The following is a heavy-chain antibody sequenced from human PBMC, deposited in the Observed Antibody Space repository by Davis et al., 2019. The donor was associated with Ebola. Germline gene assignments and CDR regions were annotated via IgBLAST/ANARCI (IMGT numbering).Heavy chain of an antibody. Sequence: MPSETLSLTCTVSGGSVSSGYYYWSWVRQPPGKGLEWIGYIYYSGSTNYNPSLKSRVTISVDTSKNQFSLKLSSVTAADTAVYYCAREPNGDYDAFDIWGQGTMVTVSS. D-gene: IGHD4-17*01. CDR1: GGSVSSGYYY. CDR2: IYYSGST. V-gene: IGHV4-61*01. J-gene: IGHJ3*02. CDR3: AREPNGDYDAFDI.